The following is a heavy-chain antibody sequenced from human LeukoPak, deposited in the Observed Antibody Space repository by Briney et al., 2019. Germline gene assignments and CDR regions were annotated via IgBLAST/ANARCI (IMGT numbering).Heavy chain of an antibody. CDR2: IYYSGST. Sequence: SETLSLTCTVSGGSISSGGYYWSWIRQPPGKGLEWIGYIYYSGSTYYNPSLKSRVTISVDRSKNQFSLKLSSVTAADTAVYYCARHHPTVTTRLNAFDIWGQGTMVTVSS. CDR3: ARHHPTVTTRLNAFDI. V-gene: IGHV4-30-2*01. J-gene: IGHJ3*02. D-gene: IGHD4-17*01. CDR1: GGSISSGGYY.